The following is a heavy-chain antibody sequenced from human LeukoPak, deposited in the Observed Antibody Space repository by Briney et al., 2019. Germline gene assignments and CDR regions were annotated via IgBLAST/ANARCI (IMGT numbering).Heavy chain of an antibody. V-gene: IGHV4-59*08. J-gene: IGHJ4*02. CDR2: VYHSGTT. CDR3: ARHGGTLGYFDN. D-gene: IGHD1-26*01. CDR1: GGSISTHY. Sequence: ASETLSLTCTVSGGSISTHYWSWIRQPPGKGLEWIGYVYHSGTTNYNPSLKRRVTISADTSKNQFSLKVKSVTAADTAVYYCARHGGTLGYFDNWGQGTLVTASS.